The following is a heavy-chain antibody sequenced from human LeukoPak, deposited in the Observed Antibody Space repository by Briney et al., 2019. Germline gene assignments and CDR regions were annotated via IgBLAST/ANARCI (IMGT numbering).Heavy chain of an antibody. V-gene: IGHV3-23*01. CDR1: GLTFSSHA. CDR2: ISGIGDRT. D-gene: IGHD4-11*01. J-gene: IGHJ4*02. Sequence: PGGSLRLSCAASGLTFSSHAMSWVRHAPGKGLEWVSGISGIGDRTYYADSVKGRFTISRDNSKNTLYLQMNSLRAEDTALYYCAKSRDYSGSYFDYWGQGTLITV. CDR3: AKSRDYSGSYFDY.